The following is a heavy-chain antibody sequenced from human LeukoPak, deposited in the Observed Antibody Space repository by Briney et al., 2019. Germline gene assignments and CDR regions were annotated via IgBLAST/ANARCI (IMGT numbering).Heavy chain of an antibody. CDR2: TSYDGSNK. V-gene: IGHV3-30*18. J-gene: IGHJ4*02. CDR3: AKNYGGNSGFFDY. Sequence: GGSLRLPCAASGFTFSTYAMHWVRQAPGKGLEWVAVTSYDGSNKNYADSVKGRFTISRDNSKDTLYLQMNSLRAEDTAIYYCAKNYGGNSGFFDYWGQGTLVTVSS. D-gene: IGHD4-23*01. CDR1: GFTFSTYA.